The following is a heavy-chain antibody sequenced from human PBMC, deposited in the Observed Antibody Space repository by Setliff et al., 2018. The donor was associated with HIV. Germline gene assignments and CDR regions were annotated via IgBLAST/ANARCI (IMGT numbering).Heavy chain of an antibody. CDR3: ARARGPEGYFDS. CDR2: IYYSGSS. Sequence: SETLSLTCAVSGYSISSGSYWGWIRQPPGKGLEWIGSIYYSGSSYYNPSLKSRVTISVDTSKNQFSLKMSSVTAADTAAYYCARARGPEGYFDSWGQGTLVTVSS. V-gene: IGHV4-38-2*01. D-gene: IGHD3-10*01. CDR1: GYSISSGSY. J-gene: IGHJ4*02.